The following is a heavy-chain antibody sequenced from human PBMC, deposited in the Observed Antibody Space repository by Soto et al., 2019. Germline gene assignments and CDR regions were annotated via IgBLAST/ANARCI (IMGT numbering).Heavy chain of an antibody. D-gene: IGHD3-22*01. CDR3: ARHGTGYYGYYYYGMDV. CDR2: IYYSGST. Sequence: XKGLEWIGYIYYSGSTNYNPSLKSRVTISVDTSKNQFSLKLSSVTAADTAVYYCARHGTGYYGYYYYGMDVWGQGTTVTVSS. V-gene: IGHV4-59*08. J-gene: IGHJ6*02.